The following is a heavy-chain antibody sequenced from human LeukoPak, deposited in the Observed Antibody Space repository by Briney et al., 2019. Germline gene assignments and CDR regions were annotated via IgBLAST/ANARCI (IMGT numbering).Heavy chain of an antibody. Sequence: GGSLRLSCAASGFTFSSYSMHWVRPAPGKGLEWISYISSASNTIYYADSVKGRFTISRDNAKNSVYLQMNSLRAEDTAMYYCARDGWFGDYNWFDPWGQGTLVTVSS. CDR3: ARDGWFGDYNWFDP. V-gene: IGHV3-48*01. J-gene: IGHJ5*02. CDR1: GFTFSSYS. CDR2: ISSASNTI. D-gene: IGHD3-10*01.